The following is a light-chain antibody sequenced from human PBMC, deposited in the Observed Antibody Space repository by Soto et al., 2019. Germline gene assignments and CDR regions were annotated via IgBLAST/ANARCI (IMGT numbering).Light chain of an antibody. CDR3: QRYDSYSRT. Sequence: DIQMTQSPSTLSASVGDRVTITCRASQSIVNWLAWYQQKPGKAPKLLIYAASSLESGVPSRFSGSGSGTEFTLTITSLQPDDFATYYCQRYDSYSRTFGQGTKVEIK. V-gene: IGKV1-5*01. CDR2: AAS. CDR1: QSIVNW. J-gene: IGKJ1*01.